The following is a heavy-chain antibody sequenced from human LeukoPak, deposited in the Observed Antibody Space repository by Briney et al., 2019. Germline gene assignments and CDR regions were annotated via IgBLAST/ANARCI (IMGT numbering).Heavy chain of an antibody. CDR2: INSDGSST. CDR3: ASDYYDSSGYYGPFGY. V-gene: IGHV3-74*01. CDR1: GFTFSSYW. Sequence: PGGSLRLSCAASGFTFSSYWMHWVRQAPGKGLVWVSRINSDGSSTSYADSVKGRFTISRDHAKNTLYLQMNSLRAEDTAVYYCASDYYDSSGYYGPFGYWGQGTLVTVSS. J-gene: IGHJ4*02. D-gene: IGHD3-22*01.